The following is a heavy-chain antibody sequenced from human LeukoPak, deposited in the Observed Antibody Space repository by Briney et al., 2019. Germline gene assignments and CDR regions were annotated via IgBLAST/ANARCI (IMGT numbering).Heavy chain of an antibody. CDR1: GYTFTNYY. CDR2: INPSGGST. CDR3: ARGGKITMVRTGLDY. V-gene: IGHV1-46*01. Sequence: ASVKVSCKASGYTFTNYYIHWVRQAPGQGLEWMGIINPSGGSTSYAQKFQGRVTMTRDTSTSTVYMELSSLRSEDTAVYYCARGGKITMVRTGLDYWGQGTLVTVSS. D-gene: IGHD3-10*01. J-gene: IGHJ4*02.